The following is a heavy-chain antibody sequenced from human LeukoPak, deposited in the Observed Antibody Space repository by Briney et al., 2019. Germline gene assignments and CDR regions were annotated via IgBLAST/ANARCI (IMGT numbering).Heavy chain of an antibody. J-gene: IGHJ3*01. CDR2: IYTSGST. V-gene: IGHV4-4*07. Sequence: SETLSLTCTVSSGFISGYYWTWLRQPAGKGLEWIGRIYTSGSTNYNPSLKSRVTMSVDTSRNQFSLKLSSVTAADTAVYYCARLEHYYGVPGDAFDVWGQGTMVTVSS. CDR1: SGFISGYY. D-gene: IGHD4-17*01. CDR3: ARLEHYYGVPGDAFDV.